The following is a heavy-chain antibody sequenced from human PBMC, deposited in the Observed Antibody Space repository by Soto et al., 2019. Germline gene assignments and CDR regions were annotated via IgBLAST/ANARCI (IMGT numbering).Heavy chain of an antibody. J-gene: IGHJ4*02. D-gene: IGHD4-17*01. CDR1: GFTFSSYA. CDR2: ISGSGGST. Sequence: GGSLRLSCAASGFTFSSYAMSWVRQAPEKGLEWVSAISGSGGSTYYADSVKGRFTISRDNSKNTLYLQMNSLRAEDTAVYYCAKDIFRFSPAIDYGDYLGDYWGQGTLVTVSS. CDR3: AKDIFRFSPAIDYGDYLGDY. V-gene: IGHV3-23*01.